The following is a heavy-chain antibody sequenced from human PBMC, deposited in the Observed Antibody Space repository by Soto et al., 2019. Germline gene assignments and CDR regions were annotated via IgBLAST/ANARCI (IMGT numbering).Heavy chain of an antibody. Sequence: PGGSLRLSCAASGFTFSSYSMNWVRQAPGKGLEWVAVISYDGSNKYYSDSVKGRFTISRDNSKNTLFLQMNSLRAEDTAVYYCARDNCISTSCYSYYYYGMDVWGQGTTVTVSS. CDR3: ARDNCISTSCYSYYYYGMDV. V-gene: IGHV3-30*03. CDR1: GFTFSSYS. D-gene: IGHD2-2*01. J-gene: IGHJ6*02. CDR2: ISYDGSNK.